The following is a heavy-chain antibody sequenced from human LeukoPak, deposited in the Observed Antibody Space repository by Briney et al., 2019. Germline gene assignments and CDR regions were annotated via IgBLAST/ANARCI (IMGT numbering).Heavy chain of an antibody. J-gene: IGHJ6*02. Sequence: PSETLSLTCTVSGGSISSSSYYWGWIRQPPGKGLEWIGSIYYSGSTYYNPSLKSRVTISVDTSKNQFSLKLSSVTAADTAVYYCARQGYCSSTSCYEAPALHYYGMDVWGQGTTVTVSS. D-gene: IGHD2-2*01. V-gene: IGHV4-39*01. CDR2: IYYSGST. CDR1: GGSISSSSYY. CDR3: ARQGYCSSTSCYEAPALHYYGMDV.